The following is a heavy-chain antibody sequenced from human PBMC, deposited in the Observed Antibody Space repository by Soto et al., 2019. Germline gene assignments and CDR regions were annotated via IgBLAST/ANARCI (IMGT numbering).Heavy chain of an antibody. V-gene: IGHV3-30*18. Sequence: QVQLVESGGGVVQPGRSLRLSCAASGFTFSSCGMHWVRQAPGKGLDWVAIISYDGSNKYYADSVKGRFTISRDNSKNTLYLQMNSLRAEDTAVYYWAKDKSSSWSIDYWGQGTLVTVSS. D-gene: IGHD6-13*01. CDR2: ISYDGSNK. J-gene: IGHJ4*02. CDR1: GFTFSSCG. CDR3: AKDKSSSWSIDY.